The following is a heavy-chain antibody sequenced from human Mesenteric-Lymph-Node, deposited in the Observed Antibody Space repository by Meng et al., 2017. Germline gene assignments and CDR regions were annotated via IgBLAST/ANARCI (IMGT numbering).Heavy chain of an antibody. CDR1: GYTFTSYD. CDR3: ARGPTKGIAARRGLWFDP. CDR2: MNPNSGNT. J-gene: IGHJ5*02. D-gene: IGHD6-6*01. V-gene: IGHV1-8*01. Sequence: QLVQSGSELKKPGASVKVSCKASGYTFTSYDINWVRQATGQGLEWMGWMNPNSGNTGYAQKFQGRVTMTRNTSISTAYMELSSLRSEDTAVYYCARGPTKGIAARRGLWFDPWGQGTLVTVSS.